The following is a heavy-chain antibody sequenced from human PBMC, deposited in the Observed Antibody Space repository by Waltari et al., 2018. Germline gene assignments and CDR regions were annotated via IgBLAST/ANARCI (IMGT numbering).Heavy chain of an antibody. J-gene: IGHJ5*02. Sequence: VQLVQSGAEVLRPGASVTVSCQASGYTCINFETNWRRQAAGQGLEWMGWVNPNSGATAYAQKFQGRITMTWDTSISTAYMEMSNLRSDDTAVLYCARGRDVFANFDYNWFDPWGQGTLVTVSS. CDR3: ARGRDVFANFDYNWFDP. CDR1: GYTCINFE. D-gene: IGHD2-21*01. V-gene: IGHV1-8*02. CDR2: VNPNSGAT.